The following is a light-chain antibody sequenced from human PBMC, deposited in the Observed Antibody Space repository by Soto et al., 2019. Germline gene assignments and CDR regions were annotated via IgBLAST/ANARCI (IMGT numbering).Light chain of an antibody. J-gene: IGKJ4*01. CDR3: HQDGSSPLPGGSPLP. Sequence: ENVLTQSPGTLSLSPGERATLSCRASQSVSGNYLAWYQHKPGQAPRLLIYGASSRATGIADRFSGSGSGTDFTLTISRLEPEDFVVYYCHQDGSSPLPGGSPLPFGGGTKVEIK. CDR1: QSVSGNY. V-gene: IGKV3-20*01. CDR2: GAS.